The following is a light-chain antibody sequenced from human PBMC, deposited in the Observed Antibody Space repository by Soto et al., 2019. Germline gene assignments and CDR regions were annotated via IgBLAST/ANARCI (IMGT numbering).Light chain of an antibody. CDR3: QSLGTGIQV. V-gene: IGLV4-69*01. CDR2: INYDGTH. CDR1: SGYSTYA. Sequence: VLTQSPAASASLGASVKLTCTLISGYSTYAIAWHQQQSEKGPRFLMKINYDGTHSKGDGFFDRFSGSSSGAERHLTVSSLQSEDEADYYCQSLGTGIQVFGGGTKLTVL. J-gene: IGLJ3*02.